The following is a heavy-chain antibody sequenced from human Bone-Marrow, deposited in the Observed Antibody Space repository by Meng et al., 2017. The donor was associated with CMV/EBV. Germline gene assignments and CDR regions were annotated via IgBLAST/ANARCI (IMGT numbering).Heavy chain of an antibody. CDR1: GFTVSINY. V-gene: IGHV3-53*01. J-gene: IGHJ6*02. D-gene: IGHD2-2*01. Sequence: GESLKISCAASGFTVSINYMSWVRQAPGKGLGWVSVIYSGGSTYYADSVKGRFTISRDNYKNTLYLQMNSLRAEDTAVYYCARDGGYCSSTSCYGPYYGMDVWGQGTTVTFYS. CDR2: IYSGGST. CDR3: ARDGGYCSSTSCYGPYYGMDV.